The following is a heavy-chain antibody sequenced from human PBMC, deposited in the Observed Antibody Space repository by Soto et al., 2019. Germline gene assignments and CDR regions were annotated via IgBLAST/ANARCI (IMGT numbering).Heavy chain of an antibody. CDR1: GFTFSSYA. CDR2: ISYDGSNK. CDR3: AGGCTNGVCALDY. Sequence: ESGGGVVQPGRSLRLSCAASGFTFSSYAKHWVRQAPGKGLEWVAVISYDGSNKYYADSVKGRFIISRDNSKNTLYLQMNSLRAEDTAVYYCAGGCTNGVCALDYWGQGTLVTVSS. J-gene: IGHJ4*02. V-gene: IGHV3-30-3*01. D-gene: IGHD2-8*01.